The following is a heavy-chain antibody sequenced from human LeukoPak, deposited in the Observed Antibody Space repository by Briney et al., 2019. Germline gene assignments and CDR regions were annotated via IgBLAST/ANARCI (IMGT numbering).Heavy chain of an antibody. D-gene: IGHD3-10*01. J-gene: IGHJ3*02. CDR3: ARAYSYGSGTYNAFDI. V-gene: IGHV4-59*01. CDR1: GGSMSSFY. Sequence: SETLSLTCTVSGGSMSSFYWGWIRQPPGKGLEWIGYIFNSGRTNYNPSLMSRLTISPDTSKTQFSLKLTSVTAADTAVYYCARAYSYGSGTYNAFDIWGQGTMVTVSS. CDR2: IFNSGRT.